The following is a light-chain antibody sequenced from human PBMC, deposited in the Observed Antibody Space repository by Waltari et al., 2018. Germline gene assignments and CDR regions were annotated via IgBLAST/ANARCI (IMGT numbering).Light chain of an antibody. CDR1: STNIGAGHD. J-gene: IGLJ2*01. V-gene: IGLV1-40*01. CDR2: GNK. Sequence: QSVLTQPPSVSGAPGQRVTISCTGSSTNIGAGHDVHWYQDFPGAAPKLLIYGNKNRPSGVPGRFSGSKSGTSASLAITGLQAGDEAHYYCQSFDTSLSGGVVFGGGTKVTVL. CDR3: QSFDTSLSGGVV.